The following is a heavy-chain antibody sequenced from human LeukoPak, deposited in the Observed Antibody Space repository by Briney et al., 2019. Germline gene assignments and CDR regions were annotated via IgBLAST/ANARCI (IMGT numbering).Heavy chain of an antibody. Sequence: GGSLRLSCAASGFTFSNYAMSWVRQAPENGLEWVSPISDSGGSTYYADSVKGRFTISRDNSKNTLYLQMNSLRAEDTAIYYCAKDLGRDLLRWFDPWGQGTLVIVSS. CDR1: GFTFSNYA. D-gene: IGHD1-26*01. J-gene: IGHJ5*02. V-gene: IGHV3-23*01. CDR2: ISDSGGST. CDR3: AKDLGRDLLRWFDP.